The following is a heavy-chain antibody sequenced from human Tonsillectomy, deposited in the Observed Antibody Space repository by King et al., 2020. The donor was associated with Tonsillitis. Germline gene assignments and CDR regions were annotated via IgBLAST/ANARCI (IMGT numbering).Heavy chain of an antibody. CDR3: ARDQNYYDSSGYYRGGFDY. D-gene: IGHD3-22*01. CDR1: GGSISIYY. Sequence: LQLQESGPGLVKPSETLSLTCTVSGGSISIYYWSWIRQPPGKGLEWIGYISYSGSTNYNPSLKSRVTISVDTSKNQFSLKLSSVTAADTAVYYCARDQNYYDSSGYYRGGFDYWGQGTLVTVSS. CDR2: ISYSGST. J-gene: IGHJ4*02. V-gene: IGHV4-59*01.